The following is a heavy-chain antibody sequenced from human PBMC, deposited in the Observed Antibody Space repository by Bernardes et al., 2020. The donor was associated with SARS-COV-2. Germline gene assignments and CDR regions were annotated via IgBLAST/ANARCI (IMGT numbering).Heavy chain of an antibody. CDR3: ASTQATYYYDSSGYTHRAFDI. J-gene: IGHJ3*02. V-gene: IGHV1-18*04. CDR2: ISAYNGNT. D-gene: IGHD3-22*01. CDR1: GYTFTSYG. Sequence: AAVKVSCKASGYTFTSYGISWVRQAPGQGLEWMGWISAYNGNTTYAQKLQGRVTMTTDTSTSTAYMELRSLRSDDTAVYYCASTQATYYYDSSGYTHRAFDIWGQGTMVTVSS.